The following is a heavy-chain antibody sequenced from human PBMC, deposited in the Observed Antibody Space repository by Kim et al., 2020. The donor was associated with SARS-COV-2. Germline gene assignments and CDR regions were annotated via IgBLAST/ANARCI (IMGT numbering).Heavy chain of an antibody. Sequence: ASVKVSCKASGYTFTSYVMNWVRQAPGQGLEWMGWINTNTENPTYAQGFTGRFVFSLDTSVSTAYLQISSLKAEDTAVYYCARDRRITIFGGGRSWFDPWGQGTLVTVSS. V-gene: IGHV7-4-1*02. D-gene: IGHD3-3*01. J-gene: IGHJ5*02. CDR1: GYTFTSYV. CDR2: INTNTENP. CDR3: ARDRRITIFGGGRSWFDP.